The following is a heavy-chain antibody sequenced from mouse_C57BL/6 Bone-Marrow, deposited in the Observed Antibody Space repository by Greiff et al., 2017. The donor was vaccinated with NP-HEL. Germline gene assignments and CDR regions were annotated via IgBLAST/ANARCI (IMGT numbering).Heavy chain of an antibody. CDR3: ARAVTLFAY. Sequence: EVKVEESGPGLVKPSQSLSLPCSVTGYSLTSGYYSNWFRQFPGNKLEWMGYINYDGCNNSNPSLKNRISITRDTSKKQFFLKLNSVTTEDTATYYCARAVTLFAYWGQGTLVTVSA. V-gene: IGHV3-6*01. J-gene: IGHJ3*01. D-gene: IGHD2-1*01. CDR2: INYDGCN. CDR1: GYSLTSGYY.